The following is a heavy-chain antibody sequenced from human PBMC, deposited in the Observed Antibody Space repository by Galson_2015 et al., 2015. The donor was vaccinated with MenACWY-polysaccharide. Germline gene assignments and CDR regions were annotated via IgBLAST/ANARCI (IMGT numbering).Heavy chain of an antibody. V-gene: IGHV4-61*01. CDR3: AREPTYDRSFGWFAP. J-gene: IGHJ5*02. CDR2: MSYSGRA. D-gene: IGHD3-22*01. CDR1: GDSVTSVTYY. Sequence: SEPLSLTCTVSGDSVTSVTYYWGWLRQSPGKGLEWIGYMSYSGRANYNPSLRSRVTISIDTSKNQFSLSLTSVTAADSAMYYCAREPTYDRSFGWFAPWGQGTLVTVSS.